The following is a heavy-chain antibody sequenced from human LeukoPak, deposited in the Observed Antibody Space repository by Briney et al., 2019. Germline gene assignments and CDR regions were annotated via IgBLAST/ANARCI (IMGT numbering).Heavy chain of an antibody. CDR1: GGSFSGYY. CDR2: INHSGST. D-gene: IGHD3-22*01. V-gene: IGHV4-34*01. J-gene: IGHJ3*02. Sequence: SETLSLTCAVYGGSFSGYYWSWIRQPPGKGLEWSGEINHSGSTNYNPSLKSRVTISVDTSKNQFSLKLSSVTAADTAVYYCASRYNTYYYDSSGYRFAFDIWGQGTMVTVSS. CDR3: ASRYNTYYYDSSGYRFAFDI.